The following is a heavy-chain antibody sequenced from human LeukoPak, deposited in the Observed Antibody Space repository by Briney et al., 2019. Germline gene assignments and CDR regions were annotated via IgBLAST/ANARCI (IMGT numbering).Heavy chain of an antibody. V-gene: IGHV3-21*01. D-gene: IGHD6-25*01. CDR2: ISSSSSYI. CDR1: GFTFSSYS. J-gene: IGHJ4*02. Sequence: GGSLRLSCAASGFTFSSYSMNWVRQAPGKGLEWVSSISSSSSYIYYADSVRGRFTISRDNAKHSLYLQMNNLRAEDTAGYYCAREFLLQGQRDQDNGYLGQGTLVTVSS. CDR3: AREFLLQGQRDQDNGY.